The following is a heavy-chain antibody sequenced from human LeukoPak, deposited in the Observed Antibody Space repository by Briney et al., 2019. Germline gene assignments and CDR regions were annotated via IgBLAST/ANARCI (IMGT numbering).Heavy chain of an antibody. J-gene: IGHJ5*02. CDR2: VSASGSK. D-gene: IGHD5-12*01. CDR1: GDSFSSGF. V-gene: IGHV4-4*07. Sequence: SETLSLTCTVSGDSFSSGFWTWIRQPAGKGLEWIGRVSASGSKRYNPSLTSRVTMSLDMSRNEFSLKLTSVTAADTAVYFCATGMPGDYDYNCFDTWGQGALVIVSS. CDR3: ATGMPGDYDYNCFDT.